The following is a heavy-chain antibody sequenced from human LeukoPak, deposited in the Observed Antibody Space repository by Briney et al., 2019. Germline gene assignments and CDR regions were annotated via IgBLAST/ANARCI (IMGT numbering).Heavy chain of an antibody. D-gene: IGHD2-15*01. CDR3: AQWDIVVVVAAHSHS. CDR2: ISGGGGST. CDR1: GFTFTNYA. J-gene: IGHJ4*02. V-gene: IGHV3-23*01. Sequence: GGSLRLSCAASGFTFTNYAMSWVRQAPGKGLEWVAAISGGGGSTYYADSVKGRFTISRDNSKNTLYLQMNSLKDEDTAVYYSAQWDIVVVVAAHSHSWGQGTLVTVSS.